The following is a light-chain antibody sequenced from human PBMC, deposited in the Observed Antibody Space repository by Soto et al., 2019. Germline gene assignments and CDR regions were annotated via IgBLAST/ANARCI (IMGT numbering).Light chain of an antibody. CDR3: HQRQSWPRT. CDR1: QSVSSSY. Sequence: EIVLTQSPGTLSLSPGERATLSCRASQSVSSSYLAWYQQKPGQAPRLLIYGASRRATGIPDRFSGSGSGTDFTLTISDVQPEDFALYYCHQRQSWPRTFGQGTKVDIK. J-gene: IGKJ1*01. CDR2: GAS. V-gene: IGKV3-20*01.